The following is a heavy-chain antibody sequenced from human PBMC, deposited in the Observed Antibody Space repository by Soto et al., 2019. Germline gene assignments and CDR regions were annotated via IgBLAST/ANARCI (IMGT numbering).Heavy chain of an antibody. Sequence: EVQLLESGGGLVQPGGSLRLSCAASGFTFSSYAMSWVRQAPGKGLEWVSAISGSGGSTYYADSVKGRFTISRDNSKNTLYLQMNSLRAEDTAVYYCAKVIYDRSGYDPGSNDYWGQGTLVTVSS. CDR2: ISGSGGST. J-gene: IGHJ4*02. CDR3: AKVIYDRSGYDPGSNDY. V-gene: IGHV3-23*01. CDR1: GFTFSSYA. D-gene: IGHD3-22*01.